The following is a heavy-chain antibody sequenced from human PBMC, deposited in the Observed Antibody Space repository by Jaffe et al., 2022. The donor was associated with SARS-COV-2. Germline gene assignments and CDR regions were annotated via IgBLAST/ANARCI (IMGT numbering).Heavy chain of an antibody. CDR3: ARMDIVVVPAAQDSSSWQPYGGWFDP. V-gene: IGHV4-30-2*01. CDR2: IYHSGST. CDR1: GGSISSGGYS. J-gene: IGHJ5*02. Sequence: QLQLQESGSGLVKPSQTLSLTCAVSGGSISSGGYSWSWIRQPPGKGLEWIGYIYHSGSTYYNPSLKSRVTISVDRSKNQFSLKLSSVTAADTAVYYCARMDIVVVPAAQDSSSWQPYGGWFDPWGQGTLVTVSS. D-gene: IGHD2-2*03.